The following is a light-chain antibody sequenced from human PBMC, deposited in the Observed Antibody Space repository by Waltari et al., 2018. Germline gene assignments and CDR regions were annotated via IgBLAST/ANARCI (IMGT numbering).Light chain of an antibody. CDR3: ASFTSRSTRV. CDR1: DNDIGYYDF. Sequence: QSALTQPASVSGSPGQSITISCTGTDNDIGYYDFVSWYQQHPGKAPKLIIFEVHERPSGVSFRFSGSKSGNTASLTISGLQPEDEAEYYCASFTSRSTRVFGSGTQVTVL. J-gene: IGLJ1*01. V-gene: IGLV2-14*01. CDR2: EVH.